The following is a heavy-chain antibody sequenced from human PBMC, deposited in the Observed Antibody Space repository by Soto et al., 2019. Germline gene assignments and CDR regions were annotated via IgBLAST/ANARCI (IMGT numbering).Heavy chain of an antibody. CDR1: GYTLTELS. D-gene: IGHD4-4*01. V-gene: IGHV1-24*01. J-gene: IGHJ5*02. Sequence: QVQLVQSGAEVKKPGASVKVSCKVSGYTLTELSMHWVRQAPGKGLEWMGGFDPEDGETIYEQKFQGRVTMTEDTSTGAAYRELSSLRSEDTAVYYCATSHDYSNDGWFDPWGQGTLVTVSS. CDR2: FDPEDGET. CDR3: ATSHDYSNDGWFDP.